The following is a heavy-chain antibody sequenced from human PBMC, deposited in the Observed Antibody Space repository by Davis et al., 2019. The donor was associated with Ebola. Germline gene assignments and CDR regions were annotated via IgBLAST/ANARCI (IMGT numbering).Heavy chain of an antibody. CDR1: GGTFSSYA. J-gene: IGHJ6*02. D-gene: IGHD5-18*01. Sequence: AASVKVSCKASGGTFSSYAISWVRQAPGQGLEWMGGIIPIFGTANYAQKFQGRVTITADKSTSTAYMELSSLRSEDTAVYYCARDRPVRYSYGYIPYYYYGMDVWGQGTTVTVSS. V-gene: IGHV1-69*06. CDR3: ARDRPVRYSYGYIPYYYYGMDV. CDR2: IIPIFGTA.